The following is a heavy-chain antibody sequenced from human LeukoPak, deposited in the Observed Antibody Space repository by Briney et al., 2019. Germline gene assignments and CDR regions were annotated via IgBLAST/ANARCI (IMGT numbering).Heavy chain of an antibody. CDR2: ISGSGGST. CDR3: AKDDGNYYGSGSYYNVISDY. D-gene: IGHD3-10*01. V-gene: IGHV3-23*01. CDR1: GFTFSSYA. J-gene: IGHJ4*02. Sequence: GGSLRLSCAASGFTFSSYAMSWVRQAPGKGLEWVSAISGSGGSTYYADPVKGRFTISRDNSKNTLYLQMNSLRAEDTAVYYCAKDDGNYYGSGSYYNVISDYWGQGTLVTVSS.